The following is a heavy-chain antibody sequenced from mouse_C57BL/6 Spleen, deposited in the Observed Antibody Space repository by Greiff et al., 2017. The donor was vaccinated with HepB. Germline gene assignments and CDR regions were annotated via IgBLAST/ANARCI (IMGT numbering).Heavy chain of an antibody. CDR1: GFTFSSYG. CDR3: ARLWLRRGDY. Sequence: EVMLVESGGDLVKPGGSLKLSCAASGFTFSSYGMSWVRQTPDKRLEWVATISSGGSYTYYPDSVKGRFTISRDNAKNTLYLQMSSLKSEDTAMYYCARLWLRRGDYWGQGTSVTVSS. CDR2: ISSGGSYT. D-gene: IGHD2-2*01. V-gene: IGHV5-6*01. J-gene: IGHJ4*01.